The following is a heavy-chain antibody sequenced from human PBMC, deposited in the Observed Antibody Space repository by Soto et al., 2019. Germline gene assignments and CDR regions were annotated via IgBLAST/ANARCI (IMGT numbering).Heavy chain of an antibody. CDR2: MNPNSGNT. D-gene: IGHD3-22*01. V-gene: IGHV1-8*01. CDR1: GYTFTSYD. CDR3: ARGRPYYYDSSGYPVDAFDI. Sequence: ASVKVSCKASGYTFTSYDINWVRQATGQGLEWMGWMNPNSGNTGYAQKFQGRVTMTRNTSISTAYMELSSLRSEDTAVYYCARGRPYYYDSSGYPVDAFDIWGQGTMVTVSS. J-gene: IGHJ3*02.